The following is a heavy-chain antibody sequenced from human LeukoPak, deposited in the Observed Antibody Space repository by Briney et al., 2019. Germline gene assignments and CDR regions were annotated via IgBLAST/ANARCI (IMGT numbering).Heavy chain of an antibody. V-gene: IGHV3-11*01. D-gene: IGHD6-19*01. CDR3: ARPSSGGRGDYYFDY. CDR1: GLTFSDYY. CDR2: ISSSGSTI. J-gene: IGHJ4*02. Sequence: GGSLRLSCAASGLTFSDYYMSWIRQAPGKGLEWVSYISSSGSTIYYADSVKGRFTISRDNAKNSLYLQMNSLRAEDTTVYYCARPSSGGRGDYYFDYWGQGTLVTVSS.